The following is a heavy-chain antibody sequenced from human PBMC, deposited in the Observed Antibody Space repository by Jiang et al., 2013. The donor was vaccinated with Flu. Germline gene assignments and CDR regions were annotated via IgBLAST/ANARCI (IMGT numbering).Heavy chain of an antibody. CDR3: ARDRYDSSGNPDDAFDI. CDR1: GGTFSSYT. CDR2: IIPILGIA. Sequence: SGAEVKKPGSSVKVSCKASGGTFSSYTISWVRQAPGQGLEWMGRIIPILGIANYAQKFQGRVTITADKSTSTAYMELSSLRSEDTAVYYYARDRYDSSGNPDDAFDIWGQGTMVTVSS. D-gene: IGHD3-22*01. V-gene: IGHV1-69*04. J-gene: IGHJ3*02.